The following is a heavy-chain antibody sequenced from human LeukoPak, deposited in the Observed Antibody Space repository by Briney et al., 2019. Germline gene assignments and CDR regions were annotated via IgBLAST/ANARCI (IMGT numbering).Heavy chain of an antibody. J-gene: IGHJ5*02. CDR3: ARDYSLTFGGVIVPWFDP. V-gene: IGHV1-3*04. CDR1: GYTFPNYA. D-gene: IGHD3-16*02. Sequence: ASVTVSCKASGYTFPNYAVHWVRQAPGQGLEWMGWINTGNGNTKYSQKLQGRVTITRDTSASTAYMELSSLKSEDTAVYYCARDYSLTFGGVIVPWFDPWGQGTLVTVSS. CDR2: INTGNGNT.